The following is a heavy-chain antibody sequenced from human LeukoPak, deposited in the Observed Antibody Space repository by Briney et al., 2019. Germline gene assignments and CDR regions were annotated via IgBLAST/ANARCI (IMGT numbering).Heavy chain of an antibody. CDR1: GFTFSDYY. D-gene: IGHD3-3*01. CDR3: ARDRNYDFWSGYPDAFDI. Sequence: PGGSLRLSCAASGFTFSDYYMSWIRQAPGKGLEWVSYISSSGSTIYYADSVKGRFTISRDNAKNSLYLQMNSLRAEDTAVYYCARDRNYDFWSGYPDAFDIWGQGTMVTVSS. CDR2: ISSSGSTI. J-gene: IGHJ3*02. V-gene: IGHV3-11*01.